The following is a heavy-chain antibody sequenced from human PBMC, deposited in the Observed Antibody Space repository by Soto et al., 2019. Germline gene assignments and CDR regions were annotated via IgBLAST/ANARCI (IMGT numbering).Heavy chain of an antibody. Sequence: EVQLVESGGGLVQPGRSLRLSCAASGFTFDDYAMHWVRQAPGKGLEWVSGISWNSGSIGYADSVKGRFTISRDNAKNSLYLQMNSLRAEDTVLYYCAKDTTNDYGDYVSAFDIWGQGTMVTVSS. J-gene: IGHJ3*02. CDR3: AKDTTNDYGDYVSAFDI. V-gene: IGHV3-9*01. CDR1: GFTFDDYA. D-gene: IGHD4-17*01. CDR2: ISWNSGSI.